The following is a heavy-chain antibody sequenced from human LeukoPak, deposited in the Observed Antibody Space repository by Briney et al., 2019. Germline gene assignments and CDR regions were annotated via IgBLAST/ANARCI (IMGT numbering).Heavy chain of an antibody. D-gene: IGHD5-18*01. CDR1: GFTFSSYA. J-gene: IGHJ4*02. CDR2: ISGSGGST. CDR3: ARQLRGYSYGYGY. V-gene: IGHV3-23*01. Sequence: GGSLRLSCAASGFTFSSYAMSWVRQAPGKGLEWVSAISGSGGSTYYADSVKGRFTISRDNSKNTLYLQMNSLRAEDTAVYYCARQLRGYSYGYGYWGQGTLVTVSS.